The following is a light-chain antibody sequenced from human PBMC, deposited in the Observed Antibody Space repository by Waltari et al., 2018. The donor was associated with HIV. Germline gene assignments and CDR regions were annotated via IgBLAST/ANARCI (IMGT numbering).Light chain of an antibody. Sequence: VVTPEPSMPSFPPGAAAPSCSSATAPVVSGHYVNWFQQKPGQPPRPLIYSSTKRHPWTPERFSASLVGDRAALELSSVWPEDQADYYCMLFFRTSYLFGGGTRVTVL. J-gene: IGLJ2*01. CDR1: TAPVVSGHY. V-gene: IGLV7-43*01. CDR3: MLFFRTSYL. CDR2: SST.